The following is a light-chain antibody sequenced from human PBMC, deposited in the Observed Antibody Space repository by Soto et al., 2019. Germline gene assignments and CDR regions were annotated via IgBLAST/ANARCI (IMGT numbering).Light chain of an antibody. CDR3: QQYGFSTYT. J-gene: IGKJ2*01. CDR2: GAS. Sequence: EIVMTQSPGTLSLSPGETATLSCRASQSVSSSYLAWYQQKPGQAPRLLIYGASSRATGIPDRFSVSGSGTDFTLTISRLQNEDFAVYSCQQYGFSTYTFGQGTKVDIK. V-gene: IGKV3-20*01. CDR1: QSVSSSY.